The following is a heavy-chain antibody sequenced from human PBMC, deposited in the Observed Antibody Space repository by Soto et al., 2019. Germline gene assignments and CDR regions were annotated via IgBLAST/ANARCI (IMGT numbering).Heavy chain of an antibody. Sequence: GGSLRPSCAASGFTFSSYWMHWVRQAPGKGLVWVSRINSDGSSTSYADSVKGRFTISRDNAKNTLYLQMNSLRAEDTAVYYCARGHDFWSGYYYGMDVWGQGTTVTVSS. CDR3: ARGHDFWSGYYYGMDV. V-gene: IGHV3-74*01. D-gene: IGHD3-3*01. CDR2: INSDGSST. J-gene: IGHJ6*02. CDR1: GFTFSSYW.